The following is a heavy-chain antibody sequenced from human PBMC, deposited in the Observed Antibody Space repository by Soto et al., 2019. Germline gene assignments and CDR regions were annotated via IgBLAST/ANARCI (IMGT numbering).Heavy chain of an antibody. V-gene: IGHV4-31*03. CDR3: ARNPRGPYCTNGVCWFDP. D-gene: IGHD2-8*01. CDR1: GGSISSGGYY. CDR2: IYYSGST. Sequence: QVQLQESGPGLVKPSQTLSLTCTVSGGSISSGGYYWSWIRQHPGKGLEWIGYIYYSGSTYYNPSLKSRVTISVDTSKTQFSLKLSSVTAADTAVYYCARNPRGPYCTNGVCWFDPWGQGTLVTVSS. J-gene: IGHJ5*02.